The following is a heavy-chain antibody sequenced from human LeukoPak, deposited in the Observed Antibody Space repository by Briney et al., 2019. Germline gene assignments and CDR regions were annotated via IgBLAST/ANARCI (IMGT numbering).Heavy chain of an antibody. Sequence: GGSLRLSCAASGFTFSNYNMNWVRQAPGKGLEWASSISSSNNYIYYADSVKGRFTISRDNAKNSLYLQMNSLRAEDTAVYYCARRSPNYYFDYWGQGTPVTVSS. V-gene: IGHV3-21*01. J-gene: IGHJ4*02. CDR1: GFTFSNYN. CDR3: ARRSPNYYFDY. CDR2: ISSSNNYI.